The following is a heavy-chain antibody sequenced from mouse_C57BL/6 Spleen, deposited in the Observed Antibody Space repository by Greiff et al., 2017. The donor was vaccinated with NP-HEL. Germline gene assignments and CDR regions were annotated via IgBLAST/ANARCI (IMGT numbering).Heavy chain of an antibody. V-gene: IGHV1-80*01. J-gene: IGHJ1*03. CDR2: IYPGDGDT. CDR1: GYAFSSYW. Sequence: QVQLKESGAELVKPGASVKISCKASGYAFSSYWMNWVKQRPGKGLEWIGQIYPGDGDTNYNGKFKGKATLTADKSSSTAYMQLSSLTSEDSAVYFCARGAVVANYWYFDVWGTGTTVTVSS. D-gene: IGHD1-1*01. CDR3: ARGAVVANYWYFDV.